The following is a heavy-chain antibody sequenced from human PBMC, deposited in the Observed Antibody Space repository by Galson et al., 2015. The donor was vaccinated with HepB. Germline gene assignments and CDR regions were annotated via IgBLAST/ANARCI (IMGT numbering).Heavy chain of an antibody. V-gene: IGHV3-48*01. Sequence: SLRLYCAASGFTFSSYSMNWVRQAPGKGLEWVSYISSSSSTIYYADSVKGRFTISRDNAKNSLYLQMNSLRAEDTAVYYCARDGRDDFWSGYSALSGDRHFDYWGQGTLVTVSS. D-gene: IGHD3-3*01. CDR1: GFTFSSYS. CDR2: ISSSSSTI. CDR3: ARDGRDDFWSGYSALSGDRHFDY. J-gene: IGHJ4*02.